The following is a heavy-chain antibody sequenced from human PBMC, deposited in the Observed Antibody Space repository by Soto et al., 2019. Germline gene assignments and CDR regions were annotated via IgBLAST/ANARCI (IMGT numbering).Heavy chain of an antibody. J-gene: IGHJ5*02. V-gene: IGHV3-7*03. D-gene: IGHD2-2*01. CDR1: GFTFSSYW. Sequence: EVQLVESGGGLVQPGGSLRLSCAASGFTFSSYWMNWVRQAPGKGLEWVANIKQDGSEKYYVNSVKGRFTISRDNAKNSLYLKMNSLGAEDTPVYYGPRDREVGPGRFHPGGQGPLVTVAS. CDR2: IKQDGSEK. CDR3: PRDREVGPGRFHP.